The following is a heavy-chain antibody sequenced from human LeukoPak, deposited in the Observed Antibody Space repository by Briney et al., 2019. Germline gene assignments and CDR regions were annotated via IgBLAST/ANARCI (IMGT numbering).Heavy chain of an antibody. J-gene: IGHJ6*02. CDR2: IYYSGTT. CDR1: GGSISTYY. CDR3: ARSYDGRGYYYFGMDV. D-gene: IGHD3-22*01. V-gene: IGHV4-59*01. Sequence: PSETLSLTCTVSGGSISTYYWSWIRQPPGQGLEWIGFIYYSGTTDYNPSLKSRVTISLDTSKKQFSLKLNSVTAADTAVYYCARSYDGRGYYYFGMDVWGQGTTVTVSS.